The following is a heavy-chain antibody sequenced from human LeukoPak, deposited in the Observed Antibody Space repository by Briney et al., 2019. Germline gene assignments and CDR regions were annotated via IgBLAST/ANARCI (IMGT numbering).Heavy chain of an antibody. CDR1: GYSFNSNW. Sequence: GESLKISCKGSGYSFNSNWIGWVRQLPGKGLVWMGSIYPGDSDARYSPSFHGQVIMSVDKSISTAYLQLSTLKASDSGMYYCARPEVTMVRGVIIGYYFDYWGQGTLVTVSS. CDR2: IYPGDSDA. D-gene: IGHD3-10*01. CDR3: ARPEVTMVRGVIIGYYFDY. J-gene: IGHJ4*02. V-gene: IGHV5-51*01.